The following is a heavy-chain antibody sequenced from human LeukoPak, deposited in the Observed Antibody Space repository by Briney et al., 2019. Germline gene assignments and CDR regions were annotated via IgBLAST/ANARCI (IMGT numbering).Heavy chain of an antibody. Sequence: ASVKVSCKASGGTFSSYAISWVRQAPGQGLEWMGGIIPIFGTANYAQKFQGRVTITADKSTSTAYMELSSLRSEDTAVYYCARAGYSYGYLSIYYYYYMDVWGKGTTVTVSS. V-gene: IGHV1-69*06. D-gene: IGHD5-18*01. CDR3: ARAGYSYGYLSIYYYYYMDV. CDR2: IIPIFGTA. J-gene: IGHJ6*03. CDR1: GGTFSSYA.